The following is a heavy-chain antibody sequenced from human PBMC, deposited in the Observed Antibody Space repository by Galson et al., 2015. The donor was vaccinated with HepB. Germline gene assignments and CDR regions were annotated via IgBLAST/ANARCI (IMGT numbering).Heavy chain of an antibody. Sequence: SGAEVKKPGESLKISCKGSGYSFATYWIGWVRQRPGKGLEWMGIIYPRDSDTRYSPSFQGQVTISADKSISTAYLQWSSLRASDTAIYYCAKMDTGFDSIYWYFDLWGRGTLVTVSS. V-gene: IGHV5-51*01. CDR3: AKMDTGFDSIYWYFDL. CDR2: IYPRDSDT. D-gene: IGHD5-12*01. CDR1: GYSFATYW. J-gene: IGHJ2*01.